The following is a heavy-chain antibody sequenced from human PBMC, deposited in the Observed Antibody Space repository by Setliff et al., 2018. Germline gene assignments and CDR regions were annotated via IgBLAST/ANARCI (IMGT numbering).Heavy chain of an antibody. J-gene: IGHJ5*01. CDR1: GDPISRDY. V-gene: IGHV4-59*08. Sequence: PSETLSLTCNVSGDPISRDYWNWIRQSPGKGLEWIGNIYYSGGTNYNPSLKSRVTTSIDTSKNQFSLKLSSVTAADTAVYYCARARYCSGGRCYWTWLDSWAQGTLVTVSS. CDR2: IYYSGGT. CDR3: ARARYCSGGRCYWTWLDS. D-gene: IGHD2-15*01.